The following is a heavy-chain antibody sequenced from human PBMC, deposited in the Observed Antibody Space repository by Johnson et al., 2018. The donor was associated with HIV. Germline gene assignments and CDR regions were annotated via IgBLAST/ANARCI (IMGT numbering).Heavy chain of an antibody. Sequence: VQLVESGGGLIQPGGSLRLSCEASGFTVSSNSLSWVRQAPGKGLAWVSRINNDGSSTNYADSVQGRFTTSRDNAKNTLYLQMNSLRAEDTAVYYCASGGWLEGAFDIWGQGTMVTVSS. CDR3: ASGGWLEGAFDI. D-gene: IGHD6-19*01. J-gene: IGHJ3*02. CDR2: INNDGSST. CDR1: GFTVSSNS. V-gene: IGHV3-74*02.